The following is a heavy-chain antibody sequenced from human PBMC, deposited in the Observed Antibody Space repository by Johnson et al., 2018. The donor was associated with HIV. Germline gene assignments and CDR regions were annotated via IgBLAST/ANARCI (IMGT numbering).Heavy chain of an antibody. Sequence: VQLVESGGGLVQPGGSLRLSCAASGFTFSSYAMSWVRQAPGKGLEWVSGFSWNSVSIGYADSVKGRFTTSRDNSKNTLHLQMNSRRPEETAVYYCARNSGNGLVLRGDAFDMWGQVTKVTISS. V-gene: IGHV3-23*04. CDR1: GFTFSSYA. D-gene: IGHD2-8*01. CDR3: ARNSGNGLVLRGDAFDM. CDR2: FSWNSVSI. J-gene: IGHJ3*02.